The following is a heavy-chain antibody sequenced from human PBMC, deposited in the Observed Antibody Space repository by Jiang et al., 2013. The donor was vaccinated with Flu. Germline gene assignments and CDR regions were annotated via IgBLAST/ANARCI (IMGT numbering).Heavy chain of an antibody. CDR1: GYKYSTYW. Sequence: GAEVKKPGSSLKISCKASGYKYSTYWIGWVRQMPGKGLEWMGFIYPEDSQTSYSPSFQGQVTISVDKSTNTASLHWSSLRASDTAMYYCVRRGEWCGGNCYXHDPWGPGTLVTVSS. J-gene: IGHJ5*02. CDR3: VRRGEWCGGNCYXHDP. D-gene: IGHD2-21*01. V-gene: IGHV5-51*01. CDR2: IYPEDSQT.